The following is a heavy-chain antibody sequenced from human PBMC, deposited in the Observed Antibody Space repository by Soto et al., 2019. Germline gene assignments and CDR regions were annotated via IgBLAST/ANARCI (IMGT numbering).Heavy chain of an antibody. J-gene: IGHJ5*02. Sequence: PGGSLRLSCTVPGFAFRHNYLTWIRQAPGKGLEWLSYINTGGSPAYYADSVKGRFTISTDIAKKSLYLQMDSLRADDTGVYYCATGGIYYETWGQGTLVTVSS. CDR3: ATGGIYYET. D-gene: IGHD1-26*01. V-gene: IGHV3-11*01. CDR1: GFAFRHNY. CDR2: INTGGSPA.